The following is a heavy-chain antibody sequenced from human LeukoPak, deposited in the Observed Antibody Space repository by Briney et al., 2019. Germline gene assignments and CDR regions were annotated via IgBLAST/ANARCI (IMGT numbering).Heavy chain of an antibody. CDR3: ARDLNGDYQRDAFDI. Sequence: GGSLRLSCAASGFTFSDYYMSWIRQAPGKGLEWVSYISSSGSTIYYADSVKGRFTISRDNAENSLYLQMNSLRAEDTAVYYCARDLNGDYQRDAFDIWGQGTMVTVSS. D-gene: IGHD4-17*01. V-gene: IGHV3-11*01. CDR2: ISSSGSTI. J-gene: IGHJ3*02. CDR1: GFTFSDYY.